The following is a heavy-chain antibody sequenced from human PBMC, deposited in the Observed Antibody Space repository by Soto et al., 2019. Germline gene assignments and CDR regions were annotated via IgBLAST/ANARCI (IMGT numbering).Heavy chain of an antibody. Sequence: PGGSLRLCCAASGFTLSHHFMEWVRQAPGKGLEWVGRTKHKAASYTTDYAASVNGRFTISRDDSKNSLYLQMNSLKTKDTAMYYFVTLQFSSWFYWGPGTLVTVSP. CDR3: VTLQFSSWFY. V-gene: IGHV3-72*01. CDR2: TKHKAASYTT. J-gene: IGHJ4*02. D-gene: IGHD4-4*01. CDR1: GFTLSHHF.